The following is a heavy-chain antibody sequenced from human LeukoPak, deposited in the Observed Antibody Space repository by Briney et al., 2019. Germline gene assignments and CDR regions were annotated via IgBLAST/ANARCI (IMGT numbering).Heavy chain of an antibody. J-gene: IGHJ6*04. CDR1: GYTFTGYY. V-gene: IGHV1-2*04. CDR3: ARDGYYGSGDHGMDV. CDR2: INPNSGGT. D-gene: IGHD3-10*01. Sequence: ASVKVSCKASGYTFTGYYMHWVRQAPGQGLEWMGWINPNSGGTNYAQKFQGWVTMTRDTSISTAYTELSRLRSDDTAVYYCARDGYYGSGDHGMDVWGKGTTVTVSS.